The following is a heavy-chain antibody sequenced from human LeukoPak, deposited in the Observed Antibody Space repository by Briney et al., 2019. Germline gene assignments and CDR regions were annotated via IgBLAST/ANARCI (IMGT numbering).Heavy chain of an antibody. D-gene: IGHD6-13*01. CDR3: ARERWSSSWDHYFDY. Sequence: ASVKVSCKASGDTLTVHYIHWVRQGPGQGLEWLGWITLHSGDTHYAQKFQGRLTMTSDTSISTGYLELRRVQFDDTAVYYCARERWSSSWDHYFDYWGQGTLVTVSS. CDR1: GDTLTVHY. CDR2: ITLHSGDT. J-gene: IGHJ4*02. V-gene: IGHV1-2*02.